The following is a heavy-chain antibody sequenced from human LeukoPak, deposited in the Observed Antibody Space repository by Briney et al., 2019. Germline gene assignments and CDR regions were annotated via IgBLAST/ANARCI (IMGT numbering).Heavy chain of an antibody. CDR1: GGSFSGYY. J-gene: IGHJ4*02. V-gene: IGHV4-34*01. CDR2: INHSGST. D-gene: IGHD3-22*01. CDR3: ARGRLLPMIASRLPDY. Sequence: SETLSLTCAVYGGSFSGYYWSWIRQPPGKGLEWIGEINHSGSTNYNPSLKSRVTISVDTSKNQFSLKLSSVTAADTAVYYCARGRLLPMIASRLPDYWGQGTLVTVSS.